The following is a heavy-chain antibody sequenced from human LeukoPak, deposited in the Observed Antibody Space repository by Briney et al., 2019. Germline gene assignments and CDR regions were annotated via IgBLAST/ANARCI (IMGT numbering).Heavy chain of an antibody. V-gene: IGHV3-21*01. CDR1: GFTFGDYA. CDR3: ARDLVG. Sequence: GGSLRLSCTASGFTFGDYAMSWFRQAPGKGLEWVSSISSSSSYIYYADSVKGRFTISRDNAKNSLYLQMNSLRAEDTAVYYCARDLVGWGQGTLVTVSS. J-gene: IGHJ4*02. CDR2: ISSSSSYI. D-gene: IGHD1-26*01.